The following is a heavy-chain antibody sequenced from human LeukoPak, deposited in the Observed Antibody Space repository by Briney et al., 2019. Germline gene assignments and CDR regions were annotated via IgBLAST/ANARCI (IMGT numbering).Heavy chain of an antibody. J-gene: IGHJ6*03. Sequence: SETLSLTCTVSGYSISSGFYWGWIRQPPGKGLEWIGSIYHSGSTYYNPSLKSRVTISLDTSKNQFSLKLSSVTAADTAVYYCARAGGEMAPVYWYYHYMDVWGKGTTVTVSS. CDR1: GYSISSGFY. CDR3: ARAGGEMAPVYWYYHYMDV. V-gene: IGHV4-38-2*02. D-gene: IGHD5-24*01. CDR2: IYHSGST.